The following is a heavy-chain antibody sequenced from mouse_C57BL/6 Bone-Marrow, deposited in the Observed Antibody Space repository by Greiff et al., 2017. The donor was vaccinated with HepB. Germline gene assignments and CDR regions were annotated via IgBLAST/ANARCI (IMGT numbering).Heavy chain of an antibody. CDR1: GYSITSGYD. CDR3: ARDGRYYAMDY. Sequence: EVQRVESGPGMVKPSQSLSLTCTVTGYSITSGYDWHWIRHFPGNKLEWMGYISYSGSTNYNPSLKSRISITHDTSKNHFFLKLNSVTTEDTATYYCARDGRYYAMDYWGQGTSVTVSS. J-gene: IGHJ4*01. V-gene: IGHV3-1*01. CDR2: ISYSGST.